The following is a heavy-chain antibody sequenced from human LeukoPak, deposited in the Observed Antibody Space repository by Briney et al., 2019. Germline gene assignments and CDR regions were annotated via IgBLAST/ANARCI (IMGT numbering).Heavy chain of an antibody. CDR2: IYTSGST. D-gene: IGHD2-15*01. CDR1: GGSISSYC. Sequence: SETLSLTCTVSGGSISSYCWSWIRQPAGKGLEWIGRIYTSGSTDYNPSLKSRVTISVDTSKNQFSLKLSSVTAAGTAVYYCARSDIYCSGGTCPPNTFDAFDIWGQGTMVTVSS. V-gene: IGHV4-4*07. CDR3: ARSDIYCSGGTCPPNTFDAFDI. J-gene: IGHJ3*02.